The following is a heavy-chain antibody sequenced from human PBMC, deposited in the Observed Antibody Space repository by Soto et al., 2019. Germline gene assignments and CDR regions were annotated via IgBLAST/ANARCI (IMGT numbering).Heavy chain of an antibody. J-gene: IGHJ3*02. CDR2: IWYDGSNK. Sequence: QVQLVESGGGVVQPGRSLRLSCAASGFTFSSYGMHWVRQAPGKGLEWVAVIWYDGSNKYYADSVKGRFTISRDNSKNTLYLKMDSLRAEDTAVYYCALLWFGEHDAFDIWGQGTMVTVSS. CDR3: ALLWFGEHDAFDI. CDR1: GFTFSSYG. D-gene: IGHD3-10*01. V-gene: IGHV3-33*01.